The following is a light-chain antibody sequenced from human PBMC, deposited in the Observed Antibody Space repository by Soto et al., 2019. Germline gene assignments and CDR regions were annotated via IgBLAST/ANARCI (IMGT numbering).Light chain of an antibody. CDR2: AAS. J-gene: IGKJ4*01. CDR3: QQLSTYPST. CDR1: QGIGSY. Sequence: IQLTQSRSSLSASVGDRVTITCRASQGIGSYLAWYQQKPGEAPKLLIFAASTLQSGVPSRFSGSGSGTDFTLTISSLQAEDFATYYCQQLSTYPSTFGGGTKVDI. V-gene: IGKV1-9*01.